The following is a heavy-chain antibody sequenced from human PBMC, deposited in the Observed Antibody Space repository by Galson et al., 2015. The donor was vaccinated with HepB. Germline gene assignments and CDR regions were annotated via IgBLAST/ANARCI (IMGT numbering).Heavy chain of an antibody. J-gene: IGHJ6*02. CDR2: IYSGGST. CDR3: ARESHDILTGPGNGMDV. CDR1: GFTVSSNY. Sequence: SLRLSCAASGFTVSSNYMSWVRQAPGKGLEWVSVIYSGGSTYYADSVKGRFTISRDNSKNTLYLQMNSLRAEDTAVYYCARESHDILTGPGNGMDVWGQGTTVTVSS. V-gene: IGHV3-53*01. D-gene: IGHD3-9*01.